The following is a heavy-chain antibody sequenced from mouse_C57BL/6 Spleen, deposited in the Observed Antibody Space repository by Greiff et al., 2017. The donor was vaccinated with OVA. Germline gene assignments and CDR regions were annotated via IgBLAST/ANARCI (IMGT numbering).Heavy chain of an antibody. Sequence: QVQLKESGAELVRPGTSVKVSCKASGYAFTNYLIEWVKQRPGQGLEWIGVINPGSGGTNYNEKFKGKATLTADKSSSTAYMQLSSLTSEDSAVYFCARSWELGRYFDYWGQGTTLTVSS. D-gene: IGHD4-1*01. CDR1: GYAFTNYL. CDR2: INPGSGGT. J-gene: IGHJ2*01. V-gene: IGHV1-54*01. CDR3: ARSWELGRYFDY.